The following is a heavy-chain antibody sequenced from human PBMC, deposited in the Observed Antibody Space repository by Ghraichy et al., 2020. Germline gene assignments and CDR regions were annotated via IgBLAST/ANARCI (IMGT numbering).Heavy chain of an antibody. D-gene: IGHD2-15*01. CDR2: ISGSGGST. CDR3: AKFPNEFSCSGGSCHNDY. Sequence: GGSLRLSCAASGFTFSSYAMSWVRQAPGKGLEWVSAISGSGGSTYYADSVKGRFTISRDNSKNTLYLQMNSLRAEDTAVYYCAKFPNEFSCSGGSCHNDYWGQGTLVTVSS. J-gene: IGHJ4*02. CDR1: GFTFSSYA. V-gene: IGHV3-23*01.